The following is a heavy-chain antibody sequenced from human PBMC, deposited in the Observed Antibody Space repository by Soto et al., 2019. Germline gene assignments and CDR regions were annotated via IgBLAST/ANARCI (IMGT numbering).Heavy chain of an antibody. D-gene: IGHD1-7*01. V-gene: IGHV3-23*01. Sequence: GGSLRLSCAASGFTFSSDAMSWFRQAPWKWLQWVSAISGSGDVTYYADSVKGRFTISRDNSKNTLSLQMNSLRAEDTAVYYCARAPNWNYESGYFDSWGQGTLVTVSS. J-gene: IGHJ4*02. CDR3: ARAPNWNYESGYFDS. CDR1: GFTFSSDA. CDR2: ISGSGDVT.